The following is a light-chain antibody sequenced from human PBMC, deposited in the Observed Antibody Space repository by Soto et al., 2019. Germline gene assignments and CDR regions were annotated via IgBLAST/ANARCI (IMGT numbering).Light chain of an antibody. CDR1: QKIRFW. J-gene: IGKJ4*01. CDR2: GAS. V-gene: IGKV1D-12*01. CDR3: QESHSFPLT. Sequence: DIQMTQSPSFVSASIGDRVTITCRASQKIRFWLAWYQQKPGKAPKSLIRGASSLQPGVPSRFSGSGSGTDFTLTITSLQPADFATYYCQESHSFPLTFGGGTKVDI.